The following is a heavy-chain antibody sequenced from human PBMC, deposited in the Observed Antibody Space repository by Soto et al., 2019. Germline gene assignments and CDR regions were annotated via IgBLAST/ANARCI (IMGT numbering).Heavy chain of an antibody. CDR3: AKGGNDANVYWGLFDP. Sequence: EVQLSESGGGLVQPGGSLRLSCAASGFSVSTHAMSWVRQAPGKGLEWVSVISGGGERTHYADSVKGRFSISRDISKNTLYLQMNSLRDEESVVYYCAKGGNDANVYWGLFDPWGQGTLVTVSS. J-gene: IGHJ5*02. D-gene: IGHD7-27*01. CDR2: ISGGGERT. V-gene: IGHV3-23*01. CDR1: GFSVSTHA.